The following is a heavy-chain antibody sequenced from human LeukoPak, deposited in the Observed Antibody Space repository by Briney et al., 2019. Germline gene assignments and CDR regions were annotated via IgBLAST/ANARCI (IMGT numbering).Heavy chain of an antibody. CDR3: ARGGAITMVRGALDV. CDR2: INPNSGGT. D-gene: IGHD3-10*01. V-gene: IGHV1-2*02. CDR1: GYTFTGYY. Sequence: ASVKVSCKASGYTFTGYYMHWVRQAPGQGLEWMGWINPNSGGTNYAQKFQGRVTMTRDTSISTAYMELSRLRSDDTAVYYCARGGAITMVRGALDVWGKGTTVTISS. J-gene: IGHJ6*04.